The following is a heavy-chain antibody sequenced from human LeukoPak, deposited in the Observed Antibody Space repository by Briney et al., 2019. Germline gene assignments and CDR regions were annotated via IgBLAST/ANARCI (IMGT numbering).Heavy chain of an antibody. Sequence: SETLSLTCTVSGYSISSGYYWGWIRQPPGKGLEWIGSIYHSGSTYYNPSLKSRVTISVDTSKNQFSLKLSSVTAADTAVYYCARVPTYWNCPYYYYYYMDVWGKGTTVTVSS. CDR3: ARVPTYWNCPYYYYYYMDV. CDR1: GYSISSGYY. J-gene: IGHJ6*03. CDR2: IYHSGST. D-gene: IGHD1-7*01. V-gene: IGHV4-38-2*02.